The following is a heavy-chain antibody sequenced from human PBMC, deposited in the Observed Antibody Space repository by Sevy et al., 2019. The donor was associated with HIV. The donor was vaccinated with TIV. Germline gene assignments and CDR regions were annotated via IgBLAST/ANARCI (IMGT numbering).Heavy chain of an antibody. V-gene: IGHV4-30-2*01. CDR1: GGSISSGAFA. Sequence: SETLSLTCAVSGGSISSGAFAWSWIRQPPGKGLEWVGFIYDSGTTYYSPSLKTRVIISLDKSRNQFSLSLTSVTAADTAVYYCARVNIGVWTNWFDPWGQGTLVTVSS. CDR3: ARVNIGVWTNWFDP. J-gene: IGHJ5*02. CDR2: IYDSGTT. D-gene: IGHD2-21*01.